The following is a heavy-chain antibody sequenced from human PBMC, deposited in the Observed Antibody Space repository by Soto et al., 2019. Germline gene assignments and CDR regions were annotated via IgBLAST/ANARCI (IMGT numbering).Heavy chain of an antibody. J-gene: IGHJ4*02. CDR3: ARDLRGYSRYDYLDY. Sequence: SETLSLTCTVSGGSISSGGYYWSWIRQHPGKGLEWVGYSYYTGSSYYNPSLKSRVTISVDASKNQLSLRPASVTAADTAVYYCARDLRGYSRYDYLDYWGQGIPVTVS. D-gene: IGHD5-12*01. CDR2: SYYTGSS. V-gene: IGHV4-31*03. CDR1: GGSISSGGYY.